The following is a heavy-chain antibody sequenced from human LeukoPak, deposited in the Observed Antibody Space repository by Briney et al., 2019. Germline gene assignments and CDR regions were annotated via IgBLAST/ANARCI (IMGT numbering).Heavy chain of an antibody. CDR1: GFTFSSYA. Sequence: GGSLRLSCAASGFTFSSYAMSWVRQAPGKGLEWVSAISGSGDITYYADSVKGRFTISRDSSKNTLYLQMNSLRGEDTAVYYCAKDATRGTRFGEILHYFDYWGRGTLVTVSS. V-gene: IGHV3-23*01. D-gene: IGHD3-10*01. CDR2: ISGSGDIT. J-gene: IGHJ4*02. CDR3: AKDATRGTRFGEILHYFDY.